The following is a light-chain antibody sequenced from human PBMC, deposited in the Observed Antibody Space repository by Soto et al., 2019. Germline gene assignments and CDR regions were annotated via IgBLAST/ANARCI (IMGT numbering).Light chain of an antibody. CDR3: QQYDDLRPA. CDR1: QHISTY. V-gene: IGKV1-33*01. Sequence: DIQMTQSPSSLSESVGDRVTITCQASQHISTYLNWFQQKQGKAPELLIYDASNLVPGVPSRLSGSECWTDFTFTIRSLQPEDIATFYCQQYDDLRPAFGPGTKVY. CDR2: DAS. J-gene: IGKJ3*01.